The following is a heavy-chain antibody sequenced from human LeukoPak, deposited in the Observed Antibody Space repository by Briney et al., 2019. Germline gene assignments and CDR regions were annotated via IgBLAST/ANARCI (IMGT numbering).Heavy chain of an antibody. CDR3: ATDLTAGETYFDY. J-gene: IGHJ4*02. CDR1: GYTLTELS. V-gene: IGHV1-24*01. D-gene: IGHD1-14*01. CDR2: FDPEDGET. Sequence: ASVKVSCKVSGYTLTELSMHWVRQAPGKGLEWMGGFDPEDGETIYAQKSQGRVTMTEDTSTDTAYMELSSLRSEDTAVYYCATDLTAGETYFDYWGQGTLVTVSS.